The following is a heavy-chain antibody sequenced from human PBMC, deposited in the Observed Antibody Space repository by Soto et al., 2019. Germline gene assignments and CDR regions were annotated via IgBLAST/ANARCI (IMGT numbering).Heavy chain of an antibody. Sequence: EVQLVESGGGLVQPGGSLRLSCAASGFTFSSSWMSWVRQDPGKGLEWVANIKKDGSEKNYVDSVKGRFTISRDNAKNSLSLQMNTLRAEDTALYYCTRGSGWYFDDWGQGTLVIVS. CDR3: TRGSGWYFDD. CDR1: GFTFSSSW. V-gene: IGHV3-7*04. D-gene: IGHD6-19*01. CDR2: IKKDGSEK. J-gene: IGHJ4*02.